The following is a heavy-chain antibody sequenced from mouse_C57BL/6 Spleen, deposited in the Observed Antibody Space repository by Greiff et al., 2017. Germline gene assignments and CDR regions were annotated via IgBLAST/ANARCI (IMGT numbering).Heavy chain of an antibody. CDR2: IRSKSNNYAT. J-gene: IGHJ2*01. V-gene: IGHV10-1*01. D-gene: IGHD2-3*01. CDR3: VRGGDGYYYFDY. Sequence: EVQLVESGGGLVQPKGSLKLSCAASGFSFNTYAMNWVRQAPGKGLEWVARIRSKSNNYATYYADSVKDRFTISRDDSESMLYLQMNNLKTEDTAMYYCVRGGDGYYYFDYWGQGTTLTVSS. CDR1: GFSFNTYA.